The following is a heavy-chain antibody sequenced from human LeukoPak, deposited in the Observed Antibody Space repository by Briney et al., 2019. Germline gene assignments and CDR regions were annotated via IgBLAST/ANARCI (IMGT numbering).Heavy chain of an antibody. J-gene: IGHJ4*02. Sequence: PGGSLRLSCAASGFTFSSYSMNWVRQAPGKGLEWVSSISTSSSYIYYADSVKGRFTISRDNAKNSLYLQMNSLRAEDTAVYYCVRDLAGATVAGRWFDYWGQGTLVTVSS. D-gene: IGHD6-19*01. CDR2: ISTSSSYI. CDR3: VRDLAGATVAGRWFDY. CDR1: GFTFSSYS. V-gene: IGHV3-21*01.